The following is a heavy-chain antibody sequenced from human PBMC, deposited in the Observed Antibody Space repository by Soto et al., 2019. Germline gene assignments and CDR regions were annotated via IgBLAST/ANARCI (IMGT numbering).Heavy chain of an antibody. J-gene: IGHJ4*02. V-gene: IGHV5-51*01. Sequence: VQLVQSGAEVKKPGESLKISCKGSGYSFTSYWIGWVRQMPGKGLEWMRIIYPGDSDTRYSPYFQGQVTISADKSISTAYLQWSSLKASDTAMYYCARPYYYDSSGYSFDYWGQGTLVTVSS. CDR3: ARPYYYDSSGYSFDY. D-gene: IGHD3-22*01. CDR1: GYSFTSYW. CDR2: IYPGDSDT.